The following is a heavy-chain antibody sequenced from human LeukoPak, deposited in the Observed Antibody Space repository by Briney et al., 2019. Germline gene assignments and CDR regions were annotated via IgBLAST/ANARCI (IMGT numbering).Heavy chain of an antibody. CDR1: GYTFTGYY. Sequence: ASVKVSCKASGYTFTGYYMHWVRQAPGQGLEWMGWINPNSGGTNYAQKFQGRVTMTRDTSISTAHMELSRLRSDDTAVYYCARNYGSGSRSPIDYWGQGTLVTVSS. CDR2: INPNSGGT. J-gene: IGHJ4*02. D-gene: IGHD3-10*01. CDR3: ARNYGSGSRSPIDY. V-gene: IGHV1-2*02.